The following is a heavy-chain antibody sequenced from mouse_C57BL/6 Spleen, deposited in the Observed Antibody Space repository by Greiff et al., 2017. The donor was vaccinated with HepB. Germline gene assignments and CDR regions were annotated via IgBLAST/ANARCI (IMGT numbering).Heavy chain of an antibody. Sequence: DVKLVESEGGLVQPGSSMKLSCTASGFTFSDYYMAWVRQVPEKGLEWVANINYDGSSTYYLDSLKSRFIISRDNAKNILYLQMSSLKSEDTATYYCARGGIITTVVDWYFDVWGTGTTVTVSS. D-gene: IGHD1-1*01. CDR3: ARGGIITTVVDWYFDV. V-gene: IGHV5-16*01. CDR2: INYDGSST. CDR1: GFTFSDYY. J-gene: IGHJ1*03.